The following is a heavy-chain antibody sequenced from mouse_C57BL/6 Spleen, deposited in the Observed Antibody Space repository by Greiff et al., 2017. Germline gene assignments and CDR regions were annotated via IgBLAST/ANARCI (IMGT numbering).Heavy chain of an antibody. J-gene: IGHJ2*01. V-gene: IGHV5-15*01. CDR3: ARHHGSSPYFDY. Sequence: EVQLVESGGGLVQPGGSLKLSCAASGFTFSDYGMAWVRQAPRKGPEWVAFISNLAYSIYYADTVTGRFTISRENAKNTLYLEMSSLRSEDTAMYYCARHHGSSPYFDYWGQGTTLTVSS. CDR1: GFTFSDYG. CDR2: ISNLAYSI. D-gene: IGHD1-1*01.